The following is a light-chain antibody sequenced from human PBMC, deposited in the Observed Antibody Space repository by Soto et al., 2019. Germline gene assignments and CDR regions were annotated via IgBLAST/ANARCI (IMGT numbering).Light chain of an antibody. CDR2: GAS. CDR1: QSVSRN. J-gene: IGKJ4*01. Sequence: ETVMTQFPATLFVSPGERTTLSCRASQSVSRNLAWYQQRPGQTPRLLFYGASTRATGIPARFSASGSGTEFTLTISSLQSEDFAVYYSQQYNNWPLTFGGGTKVAIE. CDR3: QQYNNWPLT. V-gene: IGKV3-15*01.